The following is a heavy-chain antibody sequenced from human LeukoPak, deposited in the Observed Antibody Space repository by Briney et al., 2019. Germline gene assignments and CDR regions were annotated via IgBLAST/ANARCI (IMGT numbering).Heavy chain of an antibody. D-gene: IGHD5-24*01. CDR3: ARNIQDGYNSLGAFDI. CDR1: GGTFSNYA. CDR2: IIPIFGTA. V-gene: IGHV1-69*05. Sequence: ASVKVSCKASGGTFSNYAISWVRQAPGQGLEWMGGIIPIFGTANYAQKFQGRVTITTDESTSTAYMELSSLRSEDTAVYYCARNIQDGYNSLGAFDIWGQGTMVTVSS. J-gene: IGHJ3*02.